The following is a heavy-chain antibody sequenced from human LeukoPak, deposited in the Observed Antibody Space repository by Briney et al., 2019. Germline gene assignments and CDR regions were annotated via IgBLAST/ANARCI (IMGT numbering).Heavy chain of an antibody. V-gene: IGHV4-59*01. Sequence: PSETLSLTCTVSGGSISSYYWSWIQQPPGKGLEWIGYIYYSGGTNYNPSLKKRVTISVDTSKNQFSLKLSSVTAADTAVYYCARVKEGYSYGYGDYYYYYMDVWGKGTTVTVSS. D-gene: IGHD5-18*01. CDR2: IYYSGGT. J-gene: IGHJ6*03. CDR3: ARVKEGYSYGYGDYYYYYMDV. CDR1: GGSISSYY.